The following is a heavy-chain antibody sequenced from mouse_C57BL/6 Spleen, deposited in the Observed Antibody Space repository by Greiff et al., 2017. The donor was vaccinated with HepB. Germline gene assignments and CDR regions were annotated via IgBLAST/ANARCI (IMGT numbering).Heavy chain of an antibody. J-gene: IGHJ3*01. V-gene: IGHV5-9*01. CDR1: GFTFSSYT. D-gene: IGHD2-4*01. CDR2: ISGGGGNT. CDR3: ARHGDYDEAWFAY. Sequence: EVMLVESGGGLVKPGGSLKLSCAASGFTFSSYTMSWVRQTPEKRLEWVATISGGGGNTYYPDSVKGRFTISIDNAKNTLYLQLGSLRSEATAVYYCARHGDYDEAWFAYWGQGTLVTVSS.